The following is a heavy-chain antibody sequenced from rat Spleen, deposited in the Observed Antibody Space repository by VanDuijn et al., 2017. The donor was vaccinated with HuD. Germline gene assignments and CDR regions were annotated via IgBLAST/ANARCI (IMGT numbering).Heavy chain of an antibody. Sequence: EVQLVESGGGLVQPGRSLKLSCVASGFTFNKYWMTWIRQAPGKGLEWVASITNTGGSHHYPDSVKGRFSISRDNAKSTLYLQMNSLRSEDTATYYCTMGIDYWGQGVMVTVSS. D-gene: IGHD1-7*01. J-gene: IGHJ2*01. CDR3: TMGIDY. CDR2: ITNTGGSH. V-gene: IGHV5-31*01. CDR1: GFTFNKYW.